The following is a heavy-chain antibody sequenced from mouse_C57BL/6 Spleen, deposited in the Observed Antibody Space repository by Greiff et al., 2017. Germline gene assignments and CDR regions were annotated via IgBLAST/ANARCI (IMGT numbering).Heavy chain of an antibody. V-gene: IGHV5-17*01. J-gene: IGHJ4*01. CDR3: ARGDGYYLYAMDY. CDR2: ISSGSSTI. D-gene: IGHD2-3*01. Sequence: EVQRVESGGGLVKPGGSLKLSCAASGFTFSDYGMHWVRQAPEKGLEWVAYISSGSSTIYYADTVKGRFTISRDNAKNTLFLQMTSLRSEDTAMYYCARGDGYYLYAMDYWGQGTSVTVSS. CDR1: GFTFSDYG.